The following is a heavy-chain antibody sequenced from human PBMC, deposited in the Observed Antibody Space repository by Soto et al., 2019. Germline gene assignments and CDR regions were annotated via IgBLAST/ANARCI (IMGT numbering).Heavy chain of an antibody. J-gene: IGHJ4*02. CDR3: ARERYDINGNRIDS. CDR2: VYHTGST. CDR1: GGSISGDYY. Sequence: SETLSLTCTVSGGSISGDYYWNWIRQAPGKGLEWIGYVYHTGSTYHNPSLKSRGSISVDTSNNQFSLKLSSVTAADTAVYFCARERYDINGNRIDSWGQGIPVTVSS. D-gene: IGHD3-22*01. V-gene: IGHV4-30-4*01.